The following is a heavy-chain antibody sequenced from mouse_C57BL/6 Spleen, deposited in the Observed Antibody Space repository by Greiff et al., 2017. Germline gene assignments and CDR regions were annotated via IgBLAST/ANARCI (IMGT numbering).Heavy chain of an antibody. CDR3: ALAPTMVTTLFDY. J-gene: IGHJ2*01. D-gene: IGHD2-9*01. Sequence: QVQLKQPGAELVKPGASVKVSCKASGYTFTSYWMHWVKQRPGQGLEWIGRIHPSDSDTNYNQKFKGKATLTVDKSSSTAYMQLSSLTSEDSAVYYCALAPTMVTTLFDYWGQGTTLTVSS. CDR1: GYTFTSYW. V-gene: IGHV1-74*01. CDR2: IHPSDSDT.